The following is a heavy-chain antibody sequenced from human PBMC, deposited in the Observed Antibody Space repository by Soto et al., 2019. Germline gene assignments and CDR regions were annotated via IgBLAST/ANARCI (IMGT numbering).Heavy chain of an antibody. CDR2: ISYDGSNK. CDR3: AREGQYYYGPAGHFDY. Sequence: QVQLVESGGGVVQPGRSLRLSCAASGFTFSSYAMHWVRQAPGKGLEWVAVISYDGSNKYYADSVKGRFTISRDNSKNSLYLQMNSLRAEDTAVYYCAREGQYYYGPAGHFDYWCQGTLVTVSS. D-gene: IGHD3-10*01. CDR1: GFTFSSYA. J-gene: IGHJ4*02. V-gene: IGHV3-30-3*01.